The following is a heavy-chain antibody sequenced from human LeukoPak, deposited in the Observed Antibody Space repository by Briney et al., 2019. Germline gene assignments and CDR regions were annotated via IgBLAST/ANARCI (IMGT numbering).Heavy chain of an antibody. CDR2: IYYSGST. J-gene: IGHJ4*02. V-gene: IGHV4-59*01. CDR3: ARVYYDSSGYYYFDY. CDR1: GGSISSYY. D-gene: IGHD3-22*01. Sequence: SETLPLTCTVSGGSISSYYWSWIRQPPGKGLEWIGYIYYSGSTSHKPSLKSRVTISVDTSKNQFSLKMSSVTAADTAVYYCARVYYDSSGYYYFDYWGQGTLVTVSS.